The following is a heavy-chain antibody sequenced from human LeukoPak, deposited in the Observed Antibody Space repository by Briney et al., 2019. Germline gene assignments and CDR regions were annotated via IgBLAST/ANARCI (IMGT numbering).Heavy chain of an antibody. V-gene: IGHV3-15*01. CDR2: IKRIIDGGTT. CDR3: AKDVGPGHY. CDR1: GFTFSNTW. Sequence: PGGSLRLSCAASGFTFSNTWMNWVRQAPGKGLEWVGRIKRIIDGGTTDYAAPVKGRFTVSRDDSINTLYLQMNSLRAEDTAVYYCAKDVGPGHYWGQGTLVTVSS. J-gene: IGHJ4*02.